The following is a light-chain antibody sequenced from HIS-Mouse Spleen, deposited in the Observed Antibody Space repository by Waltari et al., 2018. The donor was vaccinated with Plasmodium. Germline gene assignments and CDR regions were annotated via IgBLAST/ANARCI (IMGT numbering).Light chain of an antibody. CDR2: SAS. CDR1: QSVSSN. Sequence: EIVMTQSPATLSVPPGERATLSRRASQSVSSNLAWYQQKPGQAPRLLIYSASTRATGIPARFSGSGSGTEFTLTISSLQSEDFAVYYCQQYNNWSFTFGPGTKVDIK. CDR3: QQYNNWSFT. V-gene: IGKV3-15*01. J-gene: IGKJ3*01.